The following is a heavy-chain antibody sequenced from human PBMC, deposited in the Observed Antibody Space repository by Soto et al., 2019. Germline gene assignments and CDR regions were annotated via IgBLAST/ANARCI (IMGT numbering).Heavy chain of an antibody. Sequence: QVQLVESGGGVVQPGRSLRLSCAASGFTFSSYGMHWVRQAPGKGLEWVAVISYDGSNKYYADSVKGRFTISRDNSKNTLYLQMNSLRAEDTAVYYCAKIAGYCSGGSCYSGVSFDYWGQGTLVTVSS. V-gene: IGHV3-30*18. D-gene: IGHD2-15*01. J-gene: IGHJ4*02. CDR1: GFTFSSYG. CDR2: ISYDGSNK. CDR3: AKIAGYCSGGSCYSGVSFDY.